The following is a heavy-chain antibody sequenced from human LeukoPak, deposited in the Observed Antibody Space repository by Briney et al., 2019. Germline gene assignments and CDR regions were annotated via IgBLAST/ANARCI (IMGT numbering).Heavy chain of an antibody. Sequence: ASVKVSCKASGYSFDRYGVSWVRQAPGQGLEWLGWIGAFNGNTNYAQNLQGRVTMTADTSTTTAYMELRSLSSDDTAAYYCARDFLSYDGSENHFEDTFDIWGQGTMVIVSS. J-gene: IGHJ3*02. CDR2: IGAFNGNT. CDR3: ARDFLSYDGSENHFEDTFDI. D-gene: IGHD3-22*01. V-gene: IGHV1-18*01. CDR1: GYSFDRYG.